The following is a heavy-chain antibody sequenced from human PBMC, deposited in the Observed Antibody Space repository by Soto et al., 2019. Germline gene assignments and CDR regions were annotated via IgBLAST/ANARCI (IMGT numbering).Heavy chain of an antibody. CDR3: AKDTDSLYYYDSSGYLDY. J-gene: IGHJ4*02. V-gene: IGHV3-30*18. Sequence: PWGSLLLSCAASVFTFSSYGMHWVRQAPGKGLEWVAVISYDGSNKYYADSVNGRFTISRDNSKNTLYLQMNSLRAEDTAVYYCAKDTDSLYYYDSSGYLDYWGQGTMVTVSS. CDR2: ISYDGSNK. D-gene: IGHD3-22*01. CDR1: VFTFSSYG.